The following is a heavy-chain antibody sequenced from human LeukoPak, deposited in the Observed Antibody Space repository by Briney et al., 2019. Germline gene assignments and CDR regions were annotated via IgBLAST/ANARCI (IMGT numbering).Heavy chain of an antibody. D-gene: IGHD6-13*01. J-gene: IGHJ4*02. V-gene: IGHV4-59*05. CDR1: GGSISSYY. Sequence: ASETLSLTCTVSGGSISSYYWSWIRQPPGKGLEWIGSIYYSGSTYYNPSLKSRVTISVDTFKNQFSLKLSSVTAADTAVYYCARHSHSSSWYRNYWGQGTLVTVSS. CDR2: IYYSGST. CDR3: ARHSHSSSWYRNY.